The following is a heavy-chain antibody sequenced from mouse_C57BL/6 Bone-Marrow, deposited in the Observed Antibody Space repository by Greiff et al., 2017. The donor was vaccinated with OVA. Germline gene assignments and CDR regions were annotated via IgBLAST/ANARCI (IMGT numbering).Heavy chain of an antibody. D-gene: IGHD1-1*01. J-gene: IGHJ4*01. V-gene: IGHV5-9-1*02. CDR2: ISSGGDYT. Sequence: EVQLVESGEGLVKPGGSLKLSCAASGFTFSSYAMSWVRQTPEKRLEWVAYISSGGDYTYYADTVKGRITISRDNARNTLYLQMSSLKSEDTAKYYYTGVLDAMDYWGQGTSVTVSS. CDR1: GFTFSSYA. CDR3: TGVLDAMDY.